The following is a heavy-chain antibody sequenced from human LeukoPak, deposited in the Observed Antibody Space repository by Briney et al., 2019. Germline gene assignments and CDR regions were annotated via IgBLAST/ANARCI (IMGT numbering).Heavy chain of an antibody. CDR1: GFTFDDYG. D-gene: IGHD2-15*01. V-gene: IGHV3-20*04. J-gene: IGHJ5*02. CDR3: AKGPPRGVVVVAASWFDP. Sequence: GGSLRLSCAASGFTFDDYGMSWVRQAPGKGLEWVSGINWNGGSTGYADSVKGRFTISRDNSKNTLYLQMNSLRAEDTAVYYCAKGPPRGVVVVAASWFDPWGQGTLVTVSS. CDR2: INWNGGST.